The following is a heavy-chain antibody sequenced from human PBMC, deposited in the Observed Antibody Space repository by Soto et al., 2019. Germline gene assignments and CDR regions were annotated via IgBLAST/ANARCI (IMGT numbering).Heavy chain of an antibody. CDR3: ARGSLYCSSTSCSYGMDV. CDR2: IWFDGSNE. J-gene: IGHJ6*02. D-gene: IGHD2-15*01. Sequence: SLGLSCAASGFTFSDYGMHWVRQAPGAGLQWVAVIWFDGSNEHYADSVKGRFTISRDNSKNTLYLQMYSLRAGDTAVYYCARGSLYCSSTSCSYGMDVWGQGTTVTVSS. CDR1: GFTFSDYG. V-gene: IGHV3-33*01.